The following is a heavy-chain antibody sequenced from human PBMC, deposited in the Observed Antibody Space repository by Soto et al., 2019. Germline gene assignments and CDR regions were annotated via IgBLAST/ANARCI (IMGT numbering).Heavy chain of an antibody. V-gene: IGHV3-53*02. CDR2: VYGGGSI. J-gene: IGHJ4*02. D-gene: IGHD3-16*01. Sequence: EVRLVETGGGLIQPGGSLRLSCAASGGTVSSNYMSWVRQAPGKGLEWVSVVYGGGSIFYADSVKGRFTISRDNSKNTLYLQMNSLRAEDTAGYYCARGPTDYDPSGTFEYWGPGTLVTVSS. CDR3: ARGPTDYDPSGTFEY. CDR1: GGTVSSNY.